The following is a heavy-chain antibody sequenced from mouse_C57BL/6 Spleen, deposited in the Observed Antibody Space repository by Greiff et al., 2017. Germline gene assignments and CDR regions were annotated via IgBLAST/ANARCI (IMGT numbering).Heavy chain of an antibody. CDR2: IYPSDSET. Sequence: QVQLQQPGAELVRPGSSVKLSCKASGYTFTSYWMHWVKQRPIQGLEWIGNIYPSDSETHYNQKFKDKATLTVDKSSSTAYMQLSSLTSEDSAVYYCASWGYDYDDGSWFAYWGQGTLVTVSA. CDR3: ASWGYDYDDGSWFAY. CDR1: GYTFTSYW. V-gene: IGHV1-52*01. D-gene: IGHD2-4*01. J-gene: IGHJ3*01.